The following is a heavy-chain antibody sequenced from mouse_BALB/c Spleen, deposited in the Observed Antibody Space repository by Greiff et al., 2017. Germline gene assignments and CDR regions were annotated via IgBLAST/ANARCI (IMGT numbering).Heavy chain of an antibody. V-gene: IGHV5-4*02. J-gene: IGHJ1*01. CDR2: ISDGGSYT. Sequence: DVMLVESGGGLVKPGGSLKLSCAASGFTFSDYYMYWVRQTPEKRLEWVATISDGGSYTYYPDSVKGRFTISRDNAKNNLYLQMSSLKSEDTAMYYCARDLTKRYWYFDVWGAGTTVTVSS. D-gene: IGHD2-12*01. CDR3: ARDLTKRYWYFDV. CDR1: GFTFSDYY.